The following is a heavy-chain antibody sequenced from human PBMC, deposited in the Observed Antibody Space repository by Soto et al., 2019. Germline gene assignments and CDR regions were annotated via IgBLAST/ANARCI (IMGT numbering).Heavy chain of an antibody. CDR3: AEGGYGDYYDDGMDV. CDR2: IYYSGST. Sequence: SETLSLTCTVSGGSISSSSYYWGWIRQPPGKGLEWIGSIYYSGSTYYNPSLKSRVTISVDTSKNQFSLKLSSVTAADTAVYYCAEGGYGDYYDDGMDVWGQGTTVT. V-gene: IGHV4-39*01. CDR1: GGSISSSSYY. D-gene: IGHD5-12*01. J-gene: IGHJ6*02.